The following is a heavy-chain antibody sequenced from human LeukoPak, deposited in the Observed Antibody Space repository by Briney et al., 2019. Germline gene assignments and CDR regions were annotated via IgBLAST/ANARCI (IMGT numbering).Heavy chain of an antibody. D-gene: IGHD2-15*01. J-gene: IGHJ4*02. CDR2: ISYDGTGP. CDR3: ARQNPATSGLNY. CDR1: GFTFSGYI. V-gene: IGHV3-30*03. Sequence: PGTSLRLSCAASGFTFSGYIFHWVRQAPGQGLEWVTVISYDGTGPHYADSVKGRFTISRDNAMNTVYLQVNSLRPEDTAVYYCARQNPATSGLNYWGQGTLLTVSS.